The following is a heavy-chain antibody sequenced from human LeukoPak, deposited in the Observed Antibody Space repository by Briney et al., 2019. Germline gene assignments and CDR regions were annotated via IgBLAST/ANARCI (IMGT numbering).Heavy chain of an antibody. CDR3: ARTLTVVGATGDY. V-gene: IGHV1-2*02. D-gene: IGHD1-26*01. CDR2: ISPNSGGT. CDR1: GYTFTGYY. J-gene: IGHJ4*02. Sequence: GASVKVSCKASGYTFTGYYMHWVRQAPGQGLEWMGWISPNSGGTNYAQKFQGRVTMTRDTSISTAYMELSRLRSDDTAVYYCARTLTVVGATGDYWGQGTLVTVSS.